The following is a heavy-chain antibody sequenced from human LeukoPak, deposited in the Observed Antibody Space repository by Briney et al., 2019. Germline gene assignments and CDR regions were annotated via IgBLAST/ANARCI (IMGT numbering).Heavy chain of an antibody. CDR1: GFTFSSYS. J-gene: IGHJ3*02. CDR2: ISSSSSTI. Sequence: GGSLRLSCAASGFTFSSYSMNWVRQAPGKGLEWVSYISSSSSTISYADSVKGRFTISRDNAKNSLYLQMNSLRAEDTAVYYCATFRARAFDIWGQGTMVTVSS. CDR3: ATFRARAFDI. V-gene: IGHV3-48*01.